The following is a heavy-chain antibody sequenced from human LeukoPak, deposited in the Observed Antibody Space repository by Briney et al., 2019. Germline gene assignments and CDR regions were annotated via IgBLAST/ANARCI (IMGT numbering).Heavy chain of an antibody. J-gene: IGHJ6*03. V-gene: IGHV4-34*01. CDR3: ARGVEAAAVDYYYYMDV. CDR2: INHSGST. CDR1: GSSFSGYY. D-gene: IGHD6-13*01. Sequence: PSETLSPTCAVYGSSFSGYYWSWIRHPPGKGLEWMGEINHSGSTNYHPSHNSRATISVDASKNQCSLMLSSVTAADTAVYYCARGVEAAAVDYYYYMDVWGKGTTVTVSS.